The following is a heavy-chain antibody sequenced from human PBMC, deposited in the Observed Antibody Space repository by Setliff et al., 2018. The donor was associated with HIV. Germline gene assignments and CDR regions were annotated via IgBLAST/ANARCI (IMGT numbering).Heavy chain of an antibody. D-gene: IGHD2-8*01. CDR1: GYTFTDYY. CDR3: ATNVYCTNGVCLDYFEL. Sequence: ASVKVSCKASGYTFTDYYMHWVRQAPGQGLEWMGLINPNSGGTNHAQKFQGSVTMTRDTSSSTAYMELRRMRTADTAVYYCATNVYCTNGVCLDYFELWCQGTMVTVSS. J-gene: IGHJ3*01. CDR2: INPNSGGT. V-gene: IGHV1-2*06.